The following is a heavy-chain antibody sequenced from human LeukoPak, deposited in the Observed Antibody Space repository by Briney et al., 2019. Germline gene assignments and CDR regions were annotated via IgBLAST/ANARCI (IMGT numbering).Heavy chain of an antibody. D-gene: IGHD1-26*01. CDR2: IYYSGGT. V-gene: IGHV4-39*01. CDR1: GGSISSSGYY. CDR3: ARHGYSGSYYGLSWFDP. J-gene: IGHJ5*02. Sequence: PSETLSLTCTVSGGSISSSGYYWGWIRQPPGKGLEWIASIYYSGGTYYNPSLKSRVTISVDTSKNQLSLKLSSLTAADTAVYYCARHGYSGSYYGLSWFDPWGQGTLVTVSS.